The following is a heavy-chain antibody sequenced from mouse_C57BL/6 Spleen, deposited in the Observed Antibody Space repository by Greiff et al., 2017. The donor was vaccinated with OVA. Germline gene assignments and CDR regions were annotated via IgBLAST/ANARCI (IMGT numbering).Heavy chain of an antibody. CDR3: ARDRGTTVVNYYAMDY. J-gene: IGHJ4*01. Sequence: EVQLQQSGPELVKPGASVKISCKASGYTFTDYYMNWVKQSHGKSLEWIGDINPNNGGTSYNQKFKGKATFTVDKSSSTSYMELRRMTSEDSAVYYGARDRGTTVVNYYAMDYGGQGTSVTVSS. D-gene: IGHD1-1*01. CDR2: INPNNGGT. CDR1: GYTFTDYY. V-gene: IGHV1-26*01.